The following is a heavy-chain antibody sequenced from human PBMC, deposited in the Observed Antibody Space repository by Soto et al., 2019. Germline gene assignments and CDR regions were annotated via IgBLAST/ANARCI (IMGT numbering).Heavy chain of an antibody. CDR3: ARGRYGDY. J-gene: IGHJ4*02. D-gene: IGHD1-1*01. Sequence: QVHLVQSGPEVKKPGASVKVSCKASGYTFTSYGITWVRQAPGQGLEWMGWISAHNGNTDYAQKLQGRVIVTRDTSTTTAYMELRSLISDDTAVYYCARGRYGDYWGQGALVTVSS. CDR2: ISAHNGNT. CDR1: GYTFTSYG. V-gene: IGHV1-18*01.